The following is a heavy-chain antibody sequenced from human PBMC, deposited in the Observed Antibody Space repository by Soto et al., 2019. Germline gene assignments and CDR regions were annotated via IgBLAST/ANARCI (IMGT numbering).Heavy chain of an antibody. CDR3: AREIVVAQADMRQYAFDI. CDR1: GYTFTGYY. J-gene: IGHJ3*02. CDR2: INPNSGGT. V-gene: IGHV1-2*02. D-gene: IGHD2-2*01. Sequence: ASVKVSCKASGYTFTGYYMHWVRQAPGQGLEWMGWINPNSGGTNYAQKFQGRVTMTRDTSISTAYMELSRLRSDDTAVYYCAREIVVAQADMRQYAFDIWGQGTMVTVSS.